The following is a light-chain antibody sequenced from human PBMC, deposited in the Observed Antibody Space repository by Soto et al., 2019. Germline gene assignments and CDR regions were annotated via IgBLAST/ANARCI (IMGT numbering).Light chain of an antibody. J-gene: IGLJ2*01. CDR1: SSDIGSYNL. CDR3: CLYASSSTFI. CDR2: EAT. V-gene: IGLV2-23*02. Sequence: QSALTQPASVSGSPGQSITISSTGTSSDIGSYNLVSWYQQHPGKAPKLMIYEATKRPSGVSNRFSGSKSGNTASLTISGLQAEDEADYYCCLYASSSTFIFGGGTLLTVL.